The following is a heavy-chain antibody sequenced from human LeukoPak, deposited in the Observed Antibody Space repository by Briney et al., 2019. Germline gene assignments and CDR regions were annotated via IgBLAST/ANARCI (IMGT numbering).Heavy chain of an antibody. CDR1: GFTFSSYA. J-gene: IGHJ5*02. D-gene: IGHD1-1*01. CDR2: ISGSGGST. V-gene: IGHV3-23*01. Sequence: PGGSLRLPCAASGFTFSSYAMSWVRQAPGKGLEWVSAISGSGGSTYYADSVKGRFTISRDNSKNTLYLQMNSLRAEDTAVYYCAKVGLERNWFDPWGQGTLVTVSS. CDR3: AKVGLERNWFDP.